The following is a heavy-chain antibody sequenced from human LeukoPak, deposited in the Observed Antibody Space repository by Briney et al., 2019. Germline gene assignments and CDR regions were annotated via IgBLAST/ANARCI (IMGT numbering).Heavy chain of an antibody. V-gene: IGHV4-61*01. CDR3: ARAHQPTWGRYYYGMDV. Sequence: SETLSLTCTVSGGSVSSGSYYWSWIRQPPGKGLKWIGYIYYSGSTNYNPSLKSRVTISVDTSKNQFSLKLSSVTAADTAVYYCARAHQPTWGRYYYGMDVWGQGTTVTVSS. CDR1: GGSVSSGSYY. D-gene: IGHD3-16*01. J-gene: IGHJ6*02. CDR2: IYYSGST.